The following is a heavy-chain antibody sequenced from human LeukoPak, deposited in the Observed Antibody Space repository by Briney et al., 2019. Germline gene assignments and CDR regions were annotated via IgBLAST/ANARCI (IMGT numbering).Heavy chain of an antibody. Sequence: ASVKVSCKASGGTFSSYAISWVRQAPGQWLEWMGGIIPIFGTANYAQKFQGRVTITTDESTSTAYMELSSLRSEDTAVYYCARGGIWDFWRYIRHWGQGTLVTVSS. CDR2: IIPIFGTA. D-gene: IGHD3-3*01. V-gene: IGHV1-69*05. CDR1: GGTFSSYA. J-gene: IGHJ4*02. CDR3: ARGGIWDFWRYIRH.